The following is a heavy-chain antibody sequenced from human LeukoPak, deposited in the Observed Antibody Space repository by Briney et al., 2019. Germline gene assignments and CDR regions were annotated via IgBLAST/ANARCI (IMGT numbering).Heavy chain of an antibody. CDR3: ARGRYYYGSGRRYYMDV. CDR1: GYTFTGYS. D-gene: IGHD3-10*01. V-gene: IGHV1-2*02. J-gene: IGHJ6*03. Sequence: ASVKVSCKASGYTFTGYSIYWVRQTPGQKLEWMGWINPKTGTANSAQKFQGRVTMTRDTSISTAYMELSSLRSEDTAVYYCARGRYYYGSGRRYYMDVWGKGTTVTISS. CDR2: INPKTGTA.